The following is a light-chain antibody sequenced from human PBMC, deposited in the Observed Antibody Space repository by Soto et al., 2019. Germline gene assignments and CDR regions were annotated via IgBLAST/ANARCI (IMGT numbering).Light chain of an antibody. CDR2: GAS. V-gene: IGKV3-20*01. CDR1: QSVSDY. Sequence: EPVLTQSPASLSLSPGHRATLSCRAGQSVSDYVAWYQQKPGQSHRLLISGASSRATGIPDRFSGSGSGTAFTLTISRLEPEDFAVYYCQQYGSSRHGTFGQGTRLE. J-gene: IGKJ5*01. CDR3: QQYGSSRHGT.